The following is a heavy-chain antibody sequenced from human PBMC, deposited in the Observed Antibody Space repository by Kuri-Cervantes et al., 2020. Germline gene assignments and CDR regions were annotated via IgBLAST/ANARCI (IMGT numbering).Heavy chain of an antibody. CDR2: IYSGGST. CDR3: ARAFSNDYVWGSPPAFDI. J-gene: IGHJ3*02. Sequence: GSLRLSCTVSGGSISGSCFSWMRQPPGKGLEWIGYIYSGGSTNHNPSLKSRVTISVDTSKNQFSLKLSSVTAADTAVYYCARAFSNDYVWGSPPAFDIWGQGTMVTVSS. V-gene: IGHV4-4*09. D-gene: IGHD3-16*01. CDR1: GGSISGSC.